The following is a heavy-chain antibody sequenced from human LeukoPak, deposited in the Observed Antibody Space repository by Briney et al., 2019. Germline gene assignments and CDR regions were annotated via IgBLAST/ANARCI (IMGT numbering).Heavy chain of an antibody. V-gene: IGHV3-15*01. CDR1: GFTFSDAW. D-gene: IGHD1-26*01. J-gene: IGHJ4*02. CDR2: IKSNTAGGTT. Sequence: GGSLRLSCAASGFTFSDAWMSWVRQAPGKGLEWVGRIKSNTAGGTTDYAAPVKGRFTISRDDSKNTLYLQMSSLIIEDTAAYFCATEYYGSFNYWGQGTLVTVSS. CDR3: ATEYYGSFNY.